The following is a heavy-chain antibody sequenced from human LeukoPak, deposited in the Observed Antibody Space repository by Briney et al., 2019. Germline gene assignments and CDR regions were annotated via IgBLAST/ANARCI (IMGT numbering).Heavy chain of an antibody. D-gene: IGHD6-13*01. J-gene: IGHJ4*02. CDR2: ISYDGSNK. Sequence: GGSLRLSCAASGFTFSSYGMHWVRQAPGKGLAWVAVISYDGSNKYYADSVKGRFTISRDNSKNTLYLQMNSLRAEDTAVYYCAKPDSSSWYGNVDYWGQGTLVTVSS. CDR1: GFTFSSYG. V-gene: IGHV3-30*18. CDR3: AKPDSSSWYGNVDY.